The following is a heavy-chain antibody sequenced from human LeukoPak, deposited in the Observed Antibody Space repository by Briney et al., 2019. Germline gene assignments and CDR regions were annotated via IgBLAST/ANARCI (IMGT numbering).Heavy chain of an antibody. CDR1: GYTFTSYY. V-gene: IGHV1-46*01. J-gene: IGHJ5*02. D-gene: IGHD2-2*01. CDR3: ARGGIVVVPAAKGDPDP. CDR2: INHSGGST. Sequence: ASVTVSYKASGYTFTSYYMHWLRHAPGQGLEGMGVINHSGGSTSYAQKFQGRVAMTRDMSTSTVYMELSSLRSEDTAVYYCARGGIVVVPAAKGDPDPWGQGTLVTVSS.